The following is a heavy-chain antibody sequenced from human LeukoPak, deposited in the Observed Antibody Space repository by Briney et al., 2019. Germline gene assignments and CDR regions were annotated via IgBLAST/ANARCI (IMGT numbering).Heavy chain of an antibody. D-gene: IGHD6-13*01. CDR3: AKERDSRGYFDY. CDR1: GFTFSSYA. CDR2: ISGSGGST. V-gene: IGHV3-23*01. Sequence: GGSLRLSCAASGFTFSSYAMSWVRQAPGKGLEWVSAISGSGGSTYYADSVKGRFTFSRDNSKNTLYMQMNSLRAEDTAVYYCAKERDSRGYFDYWGQGTLVTVSS. J-gene: IGHJ4*02.